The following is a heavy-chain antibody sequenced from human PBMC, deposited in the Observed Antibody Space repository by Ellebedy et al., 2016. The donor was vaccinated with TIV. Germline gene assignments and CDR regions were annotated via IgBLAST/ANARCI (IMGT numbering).Heavy chain of an antibody. CDR1: GYTFTSFG. V-gene: IGHV1-69*13. D-gene: IGHD4-17*01. Sequence: ASVKVSCKASGYTFTSFGISWVRQAPGQGLEWMGGIIGVFGTVNYAPKFQGRVTITADESTTTVYMEVSSLRSEDTAVYYCATDGSYGDYRSPTHAFVMWGQGTMVAVSS. CDR2: IIGVFGTV. CDR3: ATDGSYGDYRSPTHAFVM. J-gene: IGHJ3*02.